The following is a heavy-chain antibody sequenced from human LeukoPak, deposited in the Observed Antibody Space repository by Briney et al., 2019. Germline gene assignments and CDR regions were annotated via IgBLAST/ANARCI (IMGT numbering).Heavy chain of an antibody. J-gene: IGHJ4*02. CDR1: GFTFSTYA. CDR3: ARDYSNHGYLDY. Sequence: GGSLRLSCAASGFTFSTYAMHWVRQAPGKRLQYVSGISSHGVSTYYANSVKGRFTISRDNSANTLYLQMGSLRAEDMAVYYCARDYSNHGYLDYWGQGTLVTVSS. V-gene: IGHV3-64*01. CDR2: ISSHGVST. D-gene: IGHD4-11*01.